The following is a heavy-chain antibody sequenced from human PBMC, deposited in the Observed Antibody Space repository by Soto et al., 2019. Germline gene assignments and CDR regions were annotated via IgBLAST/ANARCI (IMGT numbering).Heavy chain of an antibody. V-gene: IGHV4-59*01. CDR2: IYYSGST. Sequence: SETLSLTCTVSGGSTSSYYWSWIRQPPGKGLEWIGYIYYSGSTNYNPSLKSRVTISVDTSKNQFSLKLSSVTAADTAVYYCARGGTIFGVGLGWFDPWGQGTLVTVSS. D-gene: IGHD3-3*01. CDR1: GGSTSSYY. J-gene: IGHJ5*02. CDR3: ARGGTIFGVGLGWFDP.